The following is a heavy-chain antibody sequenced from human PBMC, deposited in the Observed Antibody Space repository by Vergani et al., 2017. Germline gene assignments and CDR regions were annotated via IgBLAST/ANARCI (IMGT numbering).Heavy chain of an antibody. Sequence: QVQLQQWGAGLLKPSETLSLTCAVYGGSFSGYYWSWIRQPPGKGLEWIGEINHSGSTNYNPSLKSRVTISVDTSKNKFSLKLSSVTAADTAVYYCARGRGVYYYYGMDVWGQGTTVTVSS. V-gene: IGHV4-34*01. CDR3: ARGRGVYYYYGMDV. J-gene: IGHJ6*02. CDR2: INHSGST. CDR1: GGSFSGYY. D-gene: IGHD6-13*01.